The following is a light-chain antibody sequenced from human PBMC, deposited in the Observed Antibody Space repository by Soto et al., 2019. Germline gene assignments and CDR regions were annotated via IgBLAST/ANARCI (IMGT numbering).Light chain of an antibody. CDR2: DAS. CDR3: QHYGTSAL. V-gene: IGKV3-20*01. J-gene: IGKJ3*01. CDR1: QSVSSSY. Sequence: EIGLTQSPGTLSLSPGERATLPCRASQSVSSSYLAWYQQKPGQAPRLLIYDASRATGIPDRFSGSGSGTDFTLTITRLEPEDFAVYYCQHYGTSALFGPGTKVDI.